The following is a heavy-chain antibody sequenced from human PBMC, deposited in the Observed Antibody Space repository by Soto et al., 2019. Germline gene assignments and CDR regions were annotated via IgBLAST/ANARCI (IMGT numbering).Heavy chain of an antibody. CDR2: ISGYNGDT. D-gene: IGHD2-8*01. Sequence: QGQLVQSGAEVKKPGASVKVSCKASGYTFTRYGISWVRQAPGQGLEWMGWISGYNGDTNYAQKFQGRVTMTVDTSTTTAFMELTSPTSDDRAVYYCAKNGQPPYYYYGMDVWGQGTTVTVSS. V-gene: IGHV1-18*01. CDR1: GYTFTRYG. J-gene: IGHJ6*02. CDR3: AKNGQPPYYYYGMDV.